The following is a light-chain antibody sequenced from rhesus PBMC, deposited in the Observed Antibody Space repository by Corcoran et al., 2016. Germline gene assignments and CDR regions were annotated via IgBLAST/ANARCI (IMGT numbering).Light chain of an antibody. Sequence: DIQMIQSPSSLSASVGDTVTIMCRVRQGISSYLNWFQQKAGKAPKLLIYTASSWESGVPSRFSGSGSWTDFTLPVRTLQPDDFASYYCPQHPTYPLTFGGVPKVEIK. CDR3: PQHPTYPLT. J-gene: IGKJ4*01. V-gene: IGKV1-28*02. CDR2: TAS. CDR1: QGISSY.